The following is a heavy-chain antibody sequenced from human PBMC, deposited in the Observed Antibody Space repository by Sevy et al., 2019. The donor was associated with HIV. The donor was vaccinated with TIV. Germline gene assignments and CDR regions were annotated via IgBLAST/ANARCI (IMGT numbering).Heavy chain of an antibody. Sequence: GGSLRLSCAASGFTFSSHGMHWVRRAPGKGLEWVGLISFDGNKRYYPDSVKGRFTISRDNSKNTLYLQMNGLRAEDTAVYYCAKGEGYCSGGSCSPGVSWGQGTLVTVSS. CDR1: GFTFSSHG. V-gene: IGHV3-30*18. CDR2: ISFDGNKR. J-gene: IGHJ5*02. D-gene: IGHD2-15*01. CDR3: AKGEGYCSGGSCSPGVS.